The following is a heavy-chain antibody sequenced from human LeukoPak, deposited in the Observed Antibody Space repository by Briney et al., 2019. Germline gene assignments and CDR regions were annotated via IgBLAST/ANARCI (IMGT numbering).Heavy chain of an antibody. CDR2: INHSGST. CDR3: ADGTGYYFDY. J-gene: IGHJ4*02. Sequence: PSETLSLTCTVSGGSISSYYWSWIRQPAGKGLEWIGEINHSGSTNYNPSLKSRVTISVDTSKNQFSLKLSSVTAADTAVYYCADGTGYYFDYWGQGTLVTVSS. CDR1: GGSISSYY. V-gene: IGHV4-34*01. D-gene: IGHD1-1*01.